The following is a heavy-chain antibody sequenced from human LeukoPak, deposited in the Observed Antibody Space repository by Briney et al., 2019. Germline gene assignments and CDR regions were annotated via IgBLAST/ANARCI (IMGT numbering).Heavy chain of an antibody. Sequence: SETLSLTCTVSGGSISSSSYYWGWIRQPPGKGLEWIGSIYYSGSTYYNPSLESRVTISVDTSKNQFSLKLSSVTAADTAVYYCARKIQLWFFDYWGQGTLVTVSS. D-gene: IGHD5-18*01. V-gene: IGHV4-39*07. CDR2: IYYSGST. CDR1: GGSISSSSYY. J-gene: IGHJ4*02. CDR3: ARKIQLWFFDY.